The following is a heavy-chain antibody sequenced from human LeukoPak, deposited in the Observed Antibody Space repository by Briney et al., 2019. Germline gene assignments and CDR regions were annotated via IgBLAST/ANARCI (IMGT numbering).Heavy chain of an antibody. D-gene: IGHD4-17*01. CDR2: IYSGGST. CDR3: ARTPDYGDPAEYFQH. Sequence: PSETLSLTCTVSGGSISSYYWSWIRQAPGKGLEWVSVIYSGGSTYYADSEKGRFTISRDNSKNTLYLQMNSLRAEDTAVYYCARTPDYGDPAEYFQHWGQGTLVTVSS. J-gene: IGHJ1*01. CDR1: GGSISSYY. V-gene: IGHV3-53*01.